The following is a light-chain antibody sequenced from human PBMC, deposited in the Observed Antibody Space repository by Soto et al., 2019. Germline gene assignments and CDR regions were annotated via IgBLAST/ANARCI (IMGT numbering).Light chain of an antibody. CDR2: DAS. V-gene: IGKV3-11*01. Sequence: EIVLTHSPATLALSPGERATLSCRASQSVSTYLAWYQQKAGQAPKLLIYDASNRATGIPARFSGSGSGTDFTLTISSLQPEDFAVYYCQQSHDWLTYGGGTKVEIK. J-gene: IGKJ4*01. CDR1: QSVSTY. CDR3: QQSHDWLT.